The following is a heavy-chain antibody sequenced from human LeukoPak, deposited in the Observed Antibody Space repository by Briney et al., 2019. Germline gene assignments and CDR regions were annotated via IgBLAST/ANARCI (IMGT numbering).Heavy chain of an antibody. CDR2: ISTGGDTI. D-gene: IGHD3-10*01. CDR3: ARGPYYGSGSHFSYYGMDV. CDR1: GFTFSTYA. Sequence: GGSLRLPCAASGFTFSTYAMSWVRQAPGKGLEWVSAISTGGDTIYYADSVKGRFTVSRDNSKNTVFVEMNSLRAEDTAMYYCARGPYYGSGSHFSYYGMDVWGQGTTVTVSS. J-gene: IGHJ6*02. V-gene: IGHV3-23*01.